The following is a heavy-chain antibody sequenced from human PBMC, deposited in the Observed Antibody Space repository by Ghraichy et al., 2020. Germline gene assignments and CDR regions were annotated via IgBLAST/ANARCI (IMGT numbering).Heavy chain of an antibody. D-gene: IGHD3-10*01. J-gene: IGHJ4*02. CDR1: GGSISSGDYY. CDR3: ARDPLHDLWFGESQPPG. CDR2: IYYSGST. Sequence: SETLSLTCTVSGGSISSGDYYWSWIRQPPGKGLEWIGYIYYSGSTYYNPSLKSRVTISVDTSKNQFSLKLSSVTAADTAVYYCARDPLHDLWFGESQPPGWGQGTLVTVSS. V-gene: IGHV4-30-4*01.